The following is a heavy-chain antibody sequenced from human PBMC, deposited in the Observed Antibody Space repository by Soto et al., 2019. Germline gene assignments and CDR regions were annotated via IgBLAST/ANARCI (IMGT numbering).Heavy chain of an antibody. D-gene: IGHD3-22*01. CDR3: AKRFSGNSGLYLLDY. Sequence: PGGSLRLSCAASGFTFSSYAMSWVRQAPGKGLEWVSAIIGSGGSTYYADSVKGRFTISRDNSKNTLYLQMNSLRAEDTAVYYCAKRFSGNSGLYLLDYWGQGTLVTVSS. V-gene: IGHV3-23*01. CDR2: IIGSGGST. J-gene: IGHJ4*02. CDR1: GFTFSSYA.